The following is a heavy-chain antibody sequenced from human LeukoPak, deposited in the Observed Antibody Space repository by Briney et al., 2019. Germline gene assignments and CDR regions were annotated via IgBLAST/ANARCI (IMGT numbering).Heavy chain of an antibody. J-gene: IGHJ4*02. Sequence: SVKVSCKASGGTFSSYAISWVRQAPGQGLEWMGRIIPILGIANYAQKFQGRVTITADKSTSTAYMELSSLRSEDTAVYYCARVDSSSWPYYFEYWGQGTLVTVSS. CDR1: GGTFSSYA. D-gene: IGHD6-13*01. CDR2: IIPILGIA. CDR3: ARVDSSSWPYYFEY. V-gene: IGHV1-69*04.